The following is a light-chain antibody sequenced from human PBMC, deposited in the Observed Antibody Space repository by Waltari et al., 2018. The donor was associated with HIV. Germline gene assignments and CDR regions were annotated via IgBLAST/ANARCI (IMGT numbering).Light chain of an antibody. V-gene: IGKV3-11*01. CDR3: HQRSSWPLT. CDR1: QCVSSY. J-gene: IGKJ5*01. Sequence: EIVLTQSPATLSLSPGERATLPCRASQCVSSYLAWYQQKPGQAPRLLIYGASSRATGIPARFSGSGSGTDFTLTISSLEPGDFGVYYCHQRSSWPLTFGQGTRLEIK. CDR2: GAS.